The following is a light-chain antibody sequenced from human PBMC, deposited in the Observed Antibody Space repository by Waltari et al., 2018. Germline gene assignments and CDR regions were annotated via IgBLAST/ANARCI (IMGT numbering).Light chain of an antibody. CDR3: HQHNNWPYT. CDR1: QSVSRY. V-gene: IGKV3-11*01. CDR2: DIS. Sequence: IALIQSPAPQLYFTGERVTLSCRASQSVSRYMAWYQQKPGQAPRLLIYDISNRATGIPARFSGSGSGSDFTLTISSLEPEDFAVYYCHQHNNWPYTFGQGTKLEI. J-gene: IGKJ2*01.